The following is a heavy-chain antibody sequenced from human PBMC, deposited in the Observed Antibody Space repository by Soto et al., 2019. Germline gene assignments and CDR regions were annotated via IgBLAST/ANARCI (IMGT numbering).Heavy chain of an antibody. D-gene: IGHD4-17*01. CDR3: AKDLQSYGDYDYYCYGMDV. Sequence: QVQLVESGGGEVQPGRSLTISCAASGFTFSTYGMHWVRQTPGKGLEWVAVISYDGTNKFYSDSVKGRFTISRDNFKNTLTLQMNSLRAHDTAVYSCAKDLQSYGDYDYYCYGMDVWGLGTRVTVS. CDR2: ISYDGTNK. J-gene: IGHJ6*02. CDR1: GFTFSTYG. V-gene: IGHV3-30*18.